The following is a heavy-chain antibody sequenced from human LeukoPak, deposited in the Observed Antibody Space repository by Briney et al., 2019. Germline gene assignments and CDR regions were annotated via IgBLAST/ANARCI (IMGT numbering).Heavy chain of an antibody. J-gene: IGHJ4*02. CDR1: GGSISSGGYY. V-gene: IGHV4-31*03. CDR2: IYYSGST. D-gene: IGHD3-22*01. CDR3: AYAYYDRSGDYFDY. Sequence: SETLSLTCTVSGGSISSGGYYWSWIRQHPGKGLEWIGYIYYSGSTYYNPSLKSRVTISVDTSKNQSSLKLSSVTAADTAVYYCAYAYYDRSGDYFDYWGQGTLVTVSS.